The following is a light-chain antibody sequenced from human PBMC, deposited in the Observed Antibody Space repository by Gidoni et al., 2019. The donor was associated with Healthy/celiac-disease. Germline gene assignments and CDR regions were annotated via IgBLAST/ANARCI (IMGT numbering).Light chain of an antibody. J-gene: IGLJ2*01. V-gene: IGLV1-40*01. CDR3: QSYDSSLSGPYVV. CDR1: SSNIGAGYD. Sequence: QSVLTQPPSVSGAPGQRVTISCTGGSSNIGAGYDVHWYQQLPGTAPKLPIYGNSNRPSGVPDRFSGSKSGTSASLAITGLQAEDEADYYCQSYDSSLSGPYVVFGGGTKLTVL. CDR2: GNS.